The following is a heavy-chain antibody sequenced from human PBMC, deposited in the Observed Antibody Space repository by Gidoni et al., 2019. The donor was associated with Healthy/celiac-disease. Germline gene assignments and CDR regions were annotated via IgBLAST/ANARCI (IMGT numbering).Heavy chain of an antibody. J-gene: IGHJ4*02. V-gene: IGHV3-30*02. CDR1: GFTFSSYG. CDR2: IRYDGSNK. CDR3: AKDVAYDSNPRGVSDY. D-gene: IGHD3-22*01. Sequence: QVQLVESGGGVVQPGGSLRLSCAASGFTFSSYGMHWVRQAPGKGLEWVAFIRYDGSNKYYADSVKGRFTISRDNSKNTLYLQMNSLRAEDTAVYYCAKDVAYDSNPRGVSDYWGQGTLVTVSS.